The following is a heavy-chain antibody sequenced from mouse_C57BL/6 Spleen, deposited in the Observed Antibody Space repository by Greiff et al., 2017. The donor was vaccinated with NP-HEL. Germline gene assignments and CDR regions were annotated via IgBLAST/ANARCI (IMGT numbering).Heavy chain of an antibody. J-gene: IGHJ1*03. CDR3: ARYDYDWYFDV. V-gene: IGHV1-64*01. D-gene: IGHD2-4*01. CDR2: IHPNSGST. Sequence: QVHVKQSGAELVKPGASVKLSCKASGYTFTSYWMHWVKQRPGQGLEWIGMIHPNSGSTNYNEKFKSKATLTVDKSSSTAYMQLSSLTSEDSAVYYCARYDYDWYFDVWGTGTTVTVSS. CDR1: GYTFTSYW.